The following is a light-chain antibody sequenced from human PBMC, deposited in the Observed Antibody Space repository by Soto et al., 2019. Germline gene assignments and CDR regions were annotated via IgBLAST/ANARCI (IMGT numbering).Light chain of an antibody. CDR2: SDN. J-gene: IGLJ1*01. Sequence: QSVLTQPPSASGTPGQRVTISCSGSTSNIGRNTVNWYQQLPGTAPKLLIYSDNLWPSGVPDRFSGSKSGTSASLAISGLQSECEADYYCAVWDDSLNGFVFGAGTKLTVL. CDR3: AVWDDSLNGFV. CDR1: TSNIGRNT. V-gene: IGLV1-44*01.